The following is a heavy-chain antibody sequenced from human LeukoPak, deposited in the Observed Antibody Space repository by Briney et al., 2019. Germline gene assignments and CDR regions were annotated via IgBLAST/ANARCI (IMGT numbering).Heavy chain of an antibody. J-gene: IGHJ4*02. CDR3: AKGYYDIPFDY. CDR1: GFTFSSYA. CDR2: IGGSGGST. D-gene: IGHD3-9*01. Sequence: GGSLRLSCAASGFTFSSYAMSWVRQAPGKGLECVSAIGGSGGSTYYADSVKGRFTISRDNSKNTLYLQMNSLRAEDTAVYYCAKGYYDIPFDYWGQGTLVAVSS. V-gene: IGHV3-23*01.